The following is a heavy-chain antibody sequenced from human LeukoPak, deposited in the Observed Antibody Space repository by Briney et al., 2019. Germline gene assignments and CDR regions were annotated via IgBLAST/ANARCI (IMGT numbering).Heavy chain of an antibody. CDR2: ISYDGSNK. CDR3: AKDQDSYDSSGSSGY. J-gene: IGHJ4*02. V-gene: IGHV3-30*18. Sequence: GGSLRLSCAASGFTFSSYGMHWVRQAPGKGLEWVVVISYDGSNKYYADSVKGRFTMSRDNSKNTLYLQMNSLRAEDTAVYYCAKDQDSYDSSGSSGYWGQGTLVTVSS. D-gene: IGHD3-22*01. CDR1: GFTFSSYG.